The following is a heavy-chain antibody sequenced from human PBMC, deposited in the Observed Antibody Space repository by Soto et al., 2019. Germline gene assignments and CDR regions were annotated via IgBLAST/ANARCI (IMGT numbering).Heavy chain of an antibody. Sequence: QVQLVQSGAEVKKPESSVKVSCKAPGGTFSTYAISWVRQAPGQGLEWMGGIIPMFGTANYAQRFPDRVTITANESTHTVYMELSSLRSEDTAVYFCASGIQLWLRRINNGYAGWGQGTLVTVSS. D-gene: IGHD5-18*01. CDR1: GGTFSTYA. CDR2: IIPMFGTA. V-gene: IGHV1-69*12. CDR3: ASGIQLWLRRINNGYAG. J-gene: IGHJ4*02.